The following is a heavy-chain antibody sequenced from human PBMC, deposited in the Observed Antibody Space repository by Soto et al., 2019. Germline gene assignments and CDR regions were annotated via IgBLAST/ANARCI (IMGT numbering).Heavy chain of an antibody. V-gene: IGHV3-30*03. CDR2: ISYDGSNK. J-gene: IGHJ4*02. CDR3: VREEGGGGYGPLDS. CDR1: GFTFSSYG. Sequence: PGGSLRLSCAASGFTFSSYGMHWVRQAPGKGLEWVAVISYDGSNKYYADSVKGRFTISRDNSKNTLHLQMNSLRVEDTAVYYCVREEGGGGYGPLDSWGQGTLVTVSS. D-gene: IGHD5-12*01.